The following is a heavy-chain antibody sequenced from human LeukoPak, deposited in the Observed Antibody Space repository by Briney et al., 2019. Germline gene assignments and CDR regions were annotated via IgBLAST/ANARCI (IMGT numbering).Heavy chain of an antibody. V-gene: IGHV3-11*01. CDR2: ISSSGNTI. D-gene: IGHD3-22*01. CDR1: GFTFSDYY. Sequence: PGGSLRLSCAASGFTFSDYYMSWIRQAPGKGLEWVSYISSSGNTICYADSVKGRFTISRDNAKNSLYLQMNSLRAEDTAVYYCARVDYGSSGRFDCWGQGTLATVSS. CDR3: ARVDYGSSGRFDC. J-gene: IGHJ4*02.